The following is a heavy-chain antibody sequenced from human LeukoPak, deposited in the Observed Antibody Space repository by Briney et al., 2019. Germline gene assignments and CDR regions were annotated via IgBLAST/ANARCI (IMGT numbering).Heavy chain of an antibody. J-gene: IGHJ4*02. Sequence: KPSETLSLTCTVSGGSISSYYWSWIRQPPGKGLEWIGYIYYSGSTNYNPSLKSRVTISVDTSKNQFSLKLSSVTAADTAVYYCARQTIMGVTIFGVVRPDYFDYWGQGTLVTVSS. CDR3: ARQTIMGVTIFGVVRPDYFDY. D-gene: IGHD3-3*01. CDR2: IYYSGST. CDR1: GGSISSYY. V-gene: IGHV4-59*08.